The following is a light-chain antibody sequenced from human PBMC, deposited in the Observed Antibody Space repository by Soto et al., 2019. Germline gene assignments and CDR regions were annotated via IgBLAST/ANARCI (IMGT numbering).Light chain of an antibody. CDR3: QQYNTWPLT. V-gene: IGKV3-15*01. CDR1: QSVRSN. CDR2: GAS. J-gene: IGKJ4*01. Sequence: EIVMTQSPATLSVSPGDRATLSCRASQSVRSNSAWYQQKPGQAPRLLIYGASTRATGIPARFSGSGYETEFTLTISSLQSEDFAVYYCQQYNTWPLTFGGGTKVDIK.